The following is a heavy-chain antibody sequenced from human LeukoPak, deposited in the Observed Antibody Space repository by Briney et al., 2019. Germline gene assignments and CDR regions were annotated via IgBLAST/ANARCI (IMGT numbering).Heavy chain of an antibody. CDR3: ARSIRGDSSGRYDTLDV. V-gene: IGHV3-33*01. CDR1: GFTIKNYG. D-gene: IGHD3-22*01. CDR2: ILNDGSNK. Sequence: GGSLRLSCAASGFTIKNYGMHWVRQAPGKGLEWVAVILNDGSNKYHADSVKGRFTISRDDSKNTLDLQMDSLRVEDTAVYYCARSIRGDSSGRYDTLDVWGQGTVATVPS. J-gene: IGHJ3*01.